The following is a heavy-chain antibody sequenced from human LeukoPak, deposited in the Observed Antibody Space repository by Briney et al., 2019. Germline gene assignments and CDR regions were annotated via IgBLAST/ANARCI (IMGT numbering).Heavy chain of an antibody. D-gene: IGHD6-6*01. CDR2: INPSGGST. CDR1: GYTFTIYC. Sequence: ASVTVSFTASGYTFTIYCMHWVRQAPGQGREWMGIINPSGGSTSYAQEFQGRVTMTRDMSTSTVYMELSSLRSEDTAVYYCARDMSIAAPIGREDYYYMDVWGKGTTVTVSS. J-gene: IGHJ6*03. V-gene: IGHV1-46*01. CDR3: ARDMSIAAPIGREDYYYMDV.